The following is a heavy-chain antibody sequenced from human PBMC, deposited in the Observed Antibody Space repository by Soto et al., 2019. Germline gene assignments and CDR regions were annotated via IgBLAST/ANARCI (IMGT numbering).Heavy chain of an antibody. V-gene: IGHV4-30-4*01. J-gene: IGHJ6*03. Sequence: PSETLSLTCTVSGGSISSGDYYWSWIRQPPGKGLEWIGYIYYSGSTYYNPSLKSRVTISVDTSKNQFSLKLSSVTAADTAVYYCARDERGFSGTTGYYYYMDVWGKGTTVTVSS. CDR3: ARDERGFSGTTGYYYYMDV. CDR1: GGSISSGDYY. D-gene: IGHD1-7*01. CDR2: IYYSGST.